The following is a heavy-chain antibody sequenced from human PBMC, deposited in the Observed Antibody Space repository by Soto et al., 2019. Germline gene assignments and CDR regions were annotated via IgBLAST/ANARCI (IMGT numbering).Heavy chain of an antibody. CDR1: GGSISSYY. CDR3: ARAGCSGGSCYLVPHYGMDV. Sequence: SETLSLTCTVSGGSISSYYWSWIRQPPGKGLEWIGYIYYSGSTNYNPSLKSRVTISVDTSKNQFSLKLSSVTAADTAVYYCARAGCSGGSCYLVPHYGMDVWGQGTTVTVSS. D-gene: IGHD2-15*01. V-gene: IGHV4-59*01. J-gene: IGHJ6*02. CDR2: IYYSGST.